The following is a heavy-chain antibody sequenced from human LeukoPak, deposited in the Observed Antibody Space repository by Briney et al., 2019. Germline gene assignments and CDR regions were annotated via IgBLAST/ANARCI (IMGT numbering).Heavy chain of an antibody. V-gene: IGHV3-21*01. CDR1: GFNVSSYS. J-gene: IGHJ5*02. CDR2: IRSSSNYI. Sequence: GGSLRPSCAASGFNVSSYSMNWVRQAPGKGLEWVSSIRSSSNYIYDADSVKGRFTITRDNAKNSLYLQMNSLRAEDTAVYYCARDQLGSWYDNWFDPWGQGTLVTVSS. D-gene: IGHD6-13*01. CDR3: ARDQLGSWYDNWFDP.